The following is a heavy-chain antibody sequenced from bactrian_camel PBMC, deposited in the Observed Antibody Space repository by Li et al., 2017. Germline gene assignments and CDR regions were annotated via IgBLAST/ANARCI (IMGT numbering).Heavy chain of an antibody. CDR2: LDGSGRA. V-gene: IGHV3S67*01. J-gene: IGHJ4*01. D-gene: IGHD5*01. CDR1: EYTYAYYC. Sequence: VQLVESGGDSVQAGGSLRLSCSHSEYTYAYYCMGWFRQVPGKEREGVAVLDGSGRATYADSVKGRFTISRDNSKNTLYLQMDSLEPEDTATYYCAADVCYSASWGFVYNFFGQGTQVTVS.